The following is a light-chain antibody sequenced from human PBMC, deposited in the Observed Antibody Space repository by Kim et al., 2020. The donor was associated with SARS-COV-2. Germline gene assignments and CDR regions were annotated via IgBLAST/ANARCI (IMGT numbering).Light chain of an antibody. Sequence: APGKTDTITCGGNNIGDKNVHWYQQKPGQAPVLVISFDGDRPSEIPERFSGSNSGSTATLTINKVEAGDEADYYCQVWDSTAHHPVFGGGTKLTAL. CDR1: NIGDKN. CDR3: QVWDSTAHHPV. V-gene: IGLV3-21*04. CDR2: FDG. J-gene: IGLJ3*02.